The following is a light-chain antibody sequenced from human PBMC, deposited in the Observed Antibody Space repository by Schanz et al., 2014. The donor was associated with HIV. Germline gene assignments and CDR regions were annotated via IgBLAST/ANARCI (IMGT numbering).Light chain of an antibody. CDR2: DVT. Sequence: QSALTQPPSASGSLGQSVTISCTGTSSDVGRSDYVSWYQQCPGKAPKLMIYDVTKRPSGVSSRFSGSKSGNTASLTISGLQAEDEADYYCGSCSTTNTCTFGGGTKLTVL. J-gene: IGLJ3*02. CDR1: SSDVGRSDY. CDR3: GSCSTTNTCT. V-gene: IGLV2-14*03.